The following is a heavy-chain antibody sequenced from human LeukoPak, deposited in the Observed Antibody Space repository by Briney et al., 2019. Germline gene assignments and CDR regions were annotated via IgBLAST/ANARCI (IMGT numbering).Heavy chain of an antibody. V-gene: IGHV4-59*08. J-gene: IGHJ4*02. CDR1: GGSISSYY. Sequence: SETLSLTCTVSGGSISSYYWSWIRQPPGKGLERIGYIYYSGSTNYNPSLKSRVTISVDTSKNQFSLKLSSVTAADTAVYYCARTDSSGYYYFDYWGQGTLVTVSS. D-gene: IGHD3-22*01. CDR3: ARTDSSGYYYFDY. CDR2: IYYSGST.